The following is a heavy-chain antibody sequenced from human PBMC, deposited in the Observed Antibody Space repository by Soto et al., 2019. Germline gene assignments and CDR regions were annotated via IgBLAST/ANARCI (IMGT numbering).Heavy chain of an antibody. J-gene: IGHJ5*02. V-gene: IGHV3-74*01. Sequence: EVQVVESGGGLVQPGESLRLSCAASGFSFSDSWMHWVRQAPGKGLMWVSRINSDGSSTNYADSVKGRFTISRDNSRNTLYLQMSSLRAEDTAVYYCARGNQWFDPGAREPWSPSPQ. CDR3: ARGNQWFDP. CDR2: INSDGSST. CDR1: GFSFSDSW.